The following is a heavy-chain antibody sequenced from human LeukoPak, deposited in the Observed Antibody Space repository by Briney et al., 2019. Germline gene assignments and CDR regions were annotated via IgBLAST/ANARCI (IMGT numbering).Heavy chain of an antibody. Sequence: GRSLRLSCAASGFTFSSYWMHWVRQAPGKGLVWVSRINSDGSSTSYADSVKGRFTISRDNAKNTLYLQMNSLRAEDTAVYYCARALGRGRYFDYWGQGTLVTVSS. CDR3: ARALGRGRYFDY. J-gene: IGHJ4*02. V-gene: IGHV3-74*01. CDR2: INSDGSST. CDR1: GFTFSSYW. D-gene: IGHD1-1*01.